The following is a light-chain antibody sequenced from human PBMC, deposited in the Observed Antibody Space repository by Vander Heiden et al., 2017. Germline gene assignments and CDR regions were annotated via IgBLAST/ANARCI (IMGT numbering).Light chain of an antibody. CDR2: AAC. J-gene: IGKJ1*01. V-gene: IGKV1-39*01. CDR1: QSISSY. Sequence: DIQMTQSPSSLSASVGDSVTITCRASQSISSYLNWYQQKRGKAPKLLIYAACSLQSGVPSRFSGSGSGTDFTLTSSRLQPEDFATYYWQQSYSTPWTFGQGTKVEIK. CDR3: QQSYSTPWT.